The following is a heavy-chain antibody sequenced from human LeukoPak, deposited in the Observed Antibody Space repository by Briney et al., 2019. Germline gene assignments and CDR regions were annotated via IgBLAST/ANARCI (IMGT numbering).Heavy chain of an antibody. J-gene: IGHJ6*04. CDR2: ISYDGSNK. CDR3: ARRGPYSAYDYYYYGMDV. CDR1: GVTFSSYA. D-gene: IGHD5-12*01. V-gene: IGHV3-30*04. Sequence: GGSLRLSCAASGVTFSSYAMHWVRQAPGKGLGWVAVISYDGSNKYYADSVKGRFTISRDNSKNTLSLQMNSLRAEDTAVYYCARRGPYSAYDYYYYGMDVWGKGTTVTVSS.